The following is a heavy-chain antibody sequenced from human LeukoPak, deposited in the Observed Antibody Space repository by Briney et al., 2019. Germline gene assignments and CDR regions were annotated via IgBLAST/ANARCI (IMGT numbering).Heavy chain of an antibody. CDR1: GGTFSSYA. V-gene: IGHV1-69*13. D-gene: IGHD3-22*01. CDR3: ARAMGRLDYYDSSGTLYYFDY. Sequence: ASVKVSCKASGGTFSSYAISWLRQAPGQGLEWMGGIIPIFGTANYAQKFQGRVTITADESTSTAYMELSSLRSEDTAVYYCARAMGRLDYYDSSGTLYYFDYWGQGTLVTVSS. CDR2: IIPIFGTA. J-gene: IGHJ4*02.